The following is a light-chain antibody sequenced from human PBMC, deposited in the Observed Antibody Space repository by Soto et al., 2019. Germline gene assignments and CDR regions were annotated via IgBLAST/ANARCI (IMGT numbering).Light chain of an antibody. CDR2: EDN. CDR1: SGSIASNY. Sequence: NFMLTQPHSVSESPGKTVIISCTRSSGSIASNYVQWYQQRPGSSPTTVIYEDNQRPSGVPDRFSGSIDSSSNSASLTISGLETDDGADYYCQSYDATNQVFGGGTKVTVL. CDR3: QSYDATNQV. J-gene: IGLJ3*02. V-gene: IGLV6-57*01.